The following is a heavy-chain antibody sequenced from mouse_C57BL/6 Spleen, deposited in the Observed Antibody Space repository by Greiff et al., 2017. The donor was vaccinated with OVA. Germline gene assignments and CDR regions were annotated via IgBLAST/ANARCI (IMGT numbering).Heavy chain of an antibody. CDR1: GYAFSSSW. V-gene: IGHV1-82*01. CDR2: IYPGDGDT. Sequence: QVQLQQSGPELVKPGASVKISCKASGYAFSSSWMNWVKQRPGKGLEWIGRIYPGDGDTNYNGKFKGKATLTADKSSSTAYMQLSSLTSEDSAVYFCASPIYYEYDFSYWGQGTLVTVSA. D-gene: IGHD2-4*01. CDR3: ASPIYYEYDFSY. J-gene: IGHJ3*01.